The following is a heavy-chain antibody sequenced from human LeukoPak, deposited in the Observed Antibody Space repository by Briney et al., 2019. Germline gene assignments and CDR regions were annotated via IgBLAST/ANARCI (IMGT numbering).Heavy chain of an antibody. CDR1: GGSISSSGYY. V-gene: IGHV4-39*07. J-gene: IGHJ4*02. D-gene: IGHD3-3*01. Sequence: SETLSLTCTISGGSISSSGYYWGWIRQPPGKGLEWIGSIYYSGSTYYNPSLKSRVTISVDTSKNQFSLKLNSVTAADTAVYYCARGLAIWSGYWAHWGQGTLVTVSS. CDR3: ARGLAIWSGYWAH. CDR2: IYYSGST.